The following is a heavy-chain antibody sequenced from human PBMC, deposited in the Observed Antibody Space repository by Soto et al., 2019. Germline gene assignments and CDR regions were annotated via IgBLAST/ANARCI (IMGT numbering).Heavy chain of an antibody. CDR1: GFTFSSYG. J-gene: IGHJ5*02. CDR3: ARDLEPIWSGYPMNWFDP. Sequence: QVQLVESGGGVVQPGRSLRLSCAASGFTFSSYGMHWVRQAPGKGLEWVAVIWYDGSNKYYADSVKGRFTISRDNSKNTXCLQMNSLRAEDTAVYYCARDLEPIWSGYPMNWFDPWGQGTLVTVSS. D-gene: IGHD3-3*01. V-gene: IGHV3-33*01. CDR2: IWYDGSNK.